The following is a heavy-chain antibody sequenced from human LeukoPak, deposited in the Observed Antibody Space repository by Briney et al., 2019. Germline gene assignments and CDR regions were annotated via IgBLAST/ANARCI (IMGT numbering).Heavy chain of an antibody. CDR1: GGSISSYY. V-gene: IGHV4-59*08. J-gene: IGHJ4*02. D-gene: IGHD6-19*01. CDR2: IYYSEST. CDR3: ARLDSSGWK. Sequence: KSSETLSLTCTVSGGSISSYYWSWIRQPPGKGLEWIGYIYYSESTNYNPSLKSRVTISVDTSKNQFSLKLSSVTAADTAVYYCARLDSSGWKWGQGTLVTVSS.